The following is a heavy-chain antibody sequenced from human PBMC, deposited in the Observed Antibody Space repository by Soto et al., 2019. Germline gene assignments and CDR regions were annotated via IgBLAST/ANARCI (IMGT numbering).Heavy chain of an antibody. CDR3: ARGKIREPLDY. CDR2: IYYSGST. CDR1: GGSISSGGYY. Sequence: LTCTVSGGSISSGGYYWSWIRQHPGKGLEWIGYIYYSGSTYYNPSLKSRVTISVDTSKNQFSLKLSSVTAADTAVYYCARGKIREPLDYWGQGTLVTVSS. D-gene: IGHD1-1*01. J-gene: IGHJ4*02. V-gene: IGHV4-31*03.